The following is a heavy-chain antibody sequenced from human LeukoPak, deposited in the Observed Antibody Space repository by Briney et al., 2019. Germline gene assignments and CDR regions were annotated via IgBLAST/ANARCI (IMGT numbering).Heavy chain of an antibody. CDR1: GGSFSSGSYY. D-gene: IGHD3-22*01. CDR2: IYYSGST. Sequence: SETLSLTCTVSGGSFSSGSYYWSWIRQPPGKGLEWIGYIYYSGSTNYNPSLKSRVTISVDTSKNQFSLKLSSVTAADTAVYYCARFYDSSGYWKAIFDYWGQGTLVTVSS. J-gene: IGHJ4*02. CDR3: ARFYDSSGYWKAIFDY. V-gene: IGHV4-61*01.